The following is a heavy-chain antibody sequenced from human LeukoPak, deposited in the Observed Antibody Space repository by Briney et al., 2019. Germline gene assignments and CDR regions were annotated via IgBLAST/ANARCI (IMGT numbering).Heavy chain of an antibody. Sequence: GESLKISCQGSGYRFTSFWIAWVRQMPGKGLEWMGIIYPGDSDTRYSPSFQGQVTFSADKSISTAYLQWSSLKASDTAMYYCARQDIAARPPEGYWGQGTLVIVFS. D-gene: IGHD6-6*01. CDR2: IYPGDSDT. CDR1: GYRFTSFW. CDR3: ARQDIAARPPEGY. J-gene: IGHJ4*02. V-gene: IGHV5-51*01.